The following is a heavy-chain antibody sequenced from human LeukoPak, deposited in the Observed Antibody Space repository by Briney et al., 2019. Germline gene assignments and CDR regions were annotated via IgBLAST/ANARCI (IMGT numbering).Heavy chain of an antibody. Sequence: SVNLSCKASGGSFSIYAISWVRQAPGQGLEWMGGIIPIFGTANYAQKFQGRVTITADESTSTAYMELSSLRSEDTAVYYCARAHSGAGTYYYDSSGYQYFDYWGQGTLVTVSS. CDR2: IIPIFGTA. V-gene: IGHV1-69*01. CDR1: GGSFSIYA. D-gene: IGHD3-22*01. J-gene: IGHJ4*02. CDR3: ARAHSGAGTYYYDSSGYQYFDY.